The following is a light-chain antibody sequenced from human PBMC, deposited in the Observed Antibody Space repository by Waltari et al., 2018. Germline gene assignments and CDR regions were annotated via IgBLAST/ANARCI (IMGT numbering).Light chain of an antibody. CDR1: QSISSTY. J-gene: IGKJ4*01. V-gene: IGKV3-20*01. CDR2: DAS. CDR3: QQYGSSPLT. Sequence: EFVLTQSPGTLSLSPGERATLSCRASQSISSTYLAWYQQKPGQAPRLLIYDASSRATAIPDRFSGSGAGTDFTLTISRLEPEDFAVYYCQQYGSSPLTFGGGTKVEIK.